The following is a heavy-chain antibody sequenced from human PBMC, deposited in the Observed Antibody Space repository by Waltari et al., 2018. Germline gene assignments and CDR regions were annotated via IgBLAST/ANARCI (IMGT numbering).Heavy chain of an antibody. V-gene: IGHV4-39*07. Sequence: QLQLQESGPGLVKPSETLSLTCTVSGGSISSSSYFCGWIRQTPGTGLERIGSIYYSGSTYYTPSLKSRVTISVDTSKNQFSLKLSSVTAADTAVYYCARDIYDFWSGYLSYYYYYGMDVWGQGTTVTVSS. J-gene: IGHJ6*02. D-gene: IGHD3-3*01. CDR3: ARDIYDFWSGYLSYYYYYGMDV. CDR1: GGSISSSSYF. CDR2: IYYSGST.